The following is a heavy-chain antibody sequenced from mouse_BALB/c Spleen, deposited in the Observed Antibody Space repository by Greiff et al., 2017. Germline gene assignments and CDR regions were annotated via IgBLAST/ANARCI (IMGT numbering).Heavy chain of an antibody. CDR2: IYPGDGDT. CDR1: GYAFSSSW. D-gene: IGHD2-4*01. CDR3: ARREGLRGAMDY. V-gene: IGHV1-82*01. J-gene: IGHJ4*01. Sequence: VQLQQSGPELVKPGASVKISCKASGYAFSSSWMNWVKQRPGQGLEWIGRIYPGDGDTNYNGKFKGKATLTADKSSSTAYMQLSSLTSVDSAVYFCARREGLRGAMDYWGQGTSVTVSS.